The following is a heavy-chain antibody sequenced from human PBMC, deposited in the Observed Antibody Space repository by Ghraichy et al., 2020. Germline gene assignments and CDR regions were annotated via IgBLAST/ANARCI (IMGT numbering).Heavy chain of an antibody. Sequence: GGSLRLSCAASGFSFSSYEMNWVRQAPGKGLEWVSYIRSSGSAIYYADSVKGRFTMSRDNAKSLLYLQMNSLRAEDTAVYYCARDEADGGIDYWGRGTLVTVSS. CDR2: IRSSGSAI. D-gene: IGHD3-16*01. J-gene: IGHJ4*02. V-gene: IGHV3-48*03. CDR1: GFSFSSYE. CDR3: ARDEADGGIDY.